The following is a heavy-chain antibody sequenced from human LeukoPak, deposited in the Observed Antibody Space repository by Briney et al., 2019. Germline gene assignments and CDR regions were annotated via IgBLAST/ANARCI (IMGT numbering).Heavy chain of an antibody. V-gene: IGHV1-18*04. Sequence: ASVKVSCKASGYTFTGYYMHWVRQAPGQGLEWMGWISAYNGNTNYAQKLQGRVTMTTDTSTSTAYMELRSLRSDGTAVYYCAIIQRGYSYGLPQRWGQGTLVTVSS. CDR3: AIIQRGYSYGLPQR. D-gene: IGHD5-18*01. J-gene: IGHJ4*02. CDR2: ISAYNGNT. CDR1: GYTFTGYY.